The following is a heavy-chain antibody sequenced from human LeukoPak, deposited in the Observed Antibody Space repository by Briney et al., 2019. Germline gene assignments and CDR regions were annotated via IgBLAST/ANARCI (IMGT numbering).Heavy chain of an antibody. V-gene: IGHV3-11*01. CDR2: ISSSGNTI. CDR3: ARSTRRDSEIALAEYFQH. J-gene: IGHJ1*01. D-gene: IGHD1-26*01. CDR1: GFTFSDYY. Sequence: GGSLRLSCAASGFTFSDYYMSWIRQAPGKGLEWVSYISSSGNTIYYADSVKGRFTISRDNAKNSLYLQMNSLRAEDTAVYYCARSTRRDSEIALAEYFQHWGQGTLVTVSS.